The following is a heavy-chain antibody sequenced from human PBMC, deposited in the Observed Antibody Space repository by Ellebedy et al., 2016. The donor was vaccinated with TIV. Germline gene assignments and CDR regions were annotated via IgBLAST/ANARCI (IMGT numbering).Heavy chain of an antibody. CDR3: ARDRSRLQLYYFDY. Sequence: AASVKVSCKASGYTFTSYGISWVRQAPGQGLEWMGVINPSGGSTSYAQKLQGRVTMTRDTSTSTVYMELSSLRSDDTAVYYCARDRSRLQLYYFDYWGQGALVTVSS. V-gene: IGHV1-46*04. CDR2: INPSGGST. D-gene: IGHD1-1*01. J-gene: IGHJ4*02. CDR1: GYTFTSYG.